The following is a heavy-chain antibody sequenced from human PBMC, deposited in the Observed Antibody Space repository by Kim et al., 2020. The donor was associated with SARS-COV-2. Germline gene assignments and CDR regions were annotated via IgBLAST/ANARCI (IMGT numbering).Heavy chain of an antibody. V-gene: IGHV3-7*01. J-gene: IGHJ3*02. Sequence: DSVKGRFTISRDNAKNSLYLQINSLRAEDTAVYYCARQGWDYYDSSGFGIWGQGTMVTVSS. D-gene: IGHD3-22*01. CDR3: ARQGWDYYDSSGFGI.